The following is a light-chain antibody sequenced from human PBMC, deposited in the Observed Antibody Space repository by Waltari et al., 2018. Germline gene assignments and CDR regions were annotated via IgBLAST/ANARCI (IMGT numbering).Light chain of an antibody. V-gene: IGLV1-40*01. J-gene: IGLJ2*01. CDR1: RSNIGAGYA. Sequence: QSVLTQPPSVSGAPGQRVTISCTGSRSNIGAGYAVQWYRHLPGSAPKLLIFSNKKRPSGVPDRYSGSRSGTSASLTITGLQAEDEADYYCQSYDNGLSGVVFGGGTRLTVL. CDR3: QSYDNGLSGVV. CDR2: SNK.